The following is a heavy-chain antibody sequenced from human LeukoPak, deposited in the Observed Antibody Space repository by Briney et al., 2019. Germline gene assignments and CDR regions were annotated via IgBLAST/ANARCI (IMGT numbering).Heavy chain of an antibody. CDR2: IIPIFCTA. CDR3: ARGEQQLANFDY. D-gene: IGHD6-13*01. CDR1: GGTFSSYA. J-gene: IGHJ4*02. Sequence: ASVKVSFKSSGGTFSSYAISWVRQAPGQGLEWMGGIIPIFCTANYAQKFQGRVTITANESTSKAYMELSSLRSEDTAVYYCARGEQQLANFDYWGQGTPVTVSS. V-gene: IGHV1-69*01.